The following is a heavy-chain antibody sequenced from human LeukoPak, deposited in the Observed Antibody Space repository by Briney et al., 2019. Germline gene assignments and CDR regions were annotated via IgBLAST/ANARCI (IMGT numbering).Heavy chain of an antibody. V-gene: IGHV4-59*02. CDR3: GRGRDEYKTGY. Sequence: PSETLSLTCTVSGGSVSSNHWSWIRHPPGKGLEWIGCIYNSESTKDNPSLKSRVTMSVDTSKNQFFLRVSSVTAADKAVYYCGRGRDEYKTGYWGQGTLVSVSS. D-gene: IGHD1-1*01. J-gene: IGHJ4*02. CDR1: GGSVSSNH. CDR2: IYNSEST.